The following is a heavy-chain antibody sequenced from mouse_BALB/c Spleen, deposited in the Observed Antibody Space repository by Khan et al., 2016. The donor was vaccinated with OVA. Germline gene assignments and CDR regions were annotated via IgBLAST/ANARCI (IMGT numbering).Heavy chain of an antibody. CDR2: IDPANGNT. J-gene: IGHJ2*01. V-gene: IGHV14-3*02. Sequence: VQLKQSGAELVKPGASVKLSCTASGFNIKDTYMHWVKQRPEQGLEWIGRIDPANGNTKYDPKFQGKATITANKFSNTAYLQLSSMTSEYSDVYYCARINAWGQGTTLTVSS. CDR3: ARINA. CDR1: GFNIKDTY.